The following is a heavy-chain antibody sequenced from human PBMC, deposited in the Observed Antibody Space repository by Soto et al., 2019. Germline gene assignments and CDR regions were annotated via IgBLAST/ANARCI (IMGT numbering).Heavy chain of an antibody. J-gene: IGHJ3*02. D-gene: IGHD6-19*01. CDR2: ISNSGVTI. Sequence: QVQLVESGGGLVKPGWSLRLTCAASGFTSSDYYMSWIRQAPGKGLEWISYISNSGVTIHYADSVKGRFTISRDNAKNSLHLQMNRLRDDDTGVYYCARQRGSSGWYSDAFDIWGQGPVVTVSS. V-gene: IGHV3-11*01. CDR1: GFTSSDYY. CDR3: ARQRGSSGWYSDAFDI.